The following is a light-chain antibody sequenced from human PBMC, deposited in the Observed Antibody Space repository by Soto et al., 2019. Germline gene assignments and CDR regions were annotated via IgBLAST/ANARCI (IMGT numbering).Light chain of an antibody. CDR3: CSYAGSPRYV. Sequence: QSALTQPRSVSGSPGQSVTISCTGTSSDVGGYNYVSWYQQHPGKAPKVMIYDVSERPSGVPARFSGSMSGNTASLTISGLQGEDEADYYCCSYAGSPRYVFGTGTKVTVL. CDR1: SSDVGGYNY. V-gene: IGLV2-11*01. J-gene: IGLJ1*01. CDR2: DVS.